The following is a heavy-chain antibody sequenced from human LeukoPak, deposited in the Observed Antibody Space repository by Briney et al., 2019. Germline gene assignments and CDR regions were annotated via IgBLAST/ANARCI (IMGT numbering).Heavy chain of an antibody. V-gene: IGHV1-18*04. J-gene: IGHJ4*02. D-gene: IGHD5-24*01. CDR3: ARDRSLQPFDY. CDR1: GYTFTGYY. CDR2: ISAYNGNT. Sequence: ASVKVSCKASGYTFTGYYIHWVRQAPGQGLEWMGWISAYNGNTNYAQKLQGRVTMTTDTSTSTAYMELRSLRSDDTAVYYCARDRSLQPFDYWGQGTLVTVSS.